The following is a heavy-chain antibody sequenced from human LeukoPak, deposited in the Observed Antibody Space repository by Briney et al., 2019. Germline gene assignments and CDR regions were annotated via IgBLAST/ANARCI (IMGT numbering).Heavy chain of an antibody. J-gene: IGHJ4*02. V-gene: IGHV3-7*01. Sequence: PGGSLRLSCAASGFTFSSYWMSWVRQAPGKGLEWVANIKQDGSEKYYVDSVKGRFTISRDNAKNSLYLQMNSLRAEDMAVYYCARAGYYGSGSYPSDYWGQGTLVTVSS. CDR2: IKQDGSEK. D-gene: IGHD3-10*01. CDR1: GFTFSSYW. CDR3: ARAGYYGSGSYPSDY.